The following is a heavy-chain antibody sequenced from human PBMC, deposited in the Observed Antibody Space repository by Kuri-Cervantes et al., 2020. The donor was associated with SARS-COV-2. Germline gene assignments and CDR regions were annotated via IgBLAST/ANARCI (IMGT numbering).Heavy chain of an antibody. J-gene: IGHJ4*02. CDR1: GFTFSSYS. CDR3: ARGTTGSGY. CDR2: TSSSSSYI. D-gene: IGHD4-11*01. Sequence: GESLKISCAASGFTFSSYSMNWVRQAPGKGLEWFSSTSSSSSYIYYADSVKGRFTISRDNAKNSLYLQMNSLRAEGTAVYYCARGTTGSGYWGQGTLVTVSS. V-gene: IGHV3-21*01.